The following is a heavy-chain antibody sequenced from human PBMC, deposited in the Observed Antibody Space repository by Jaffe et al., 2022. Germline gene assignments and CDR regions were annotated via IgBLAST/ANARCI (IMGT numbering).Heavy chain of an antibody. CDR3: ARDLGITMVQGVIIWYGLDY. CDR2: ISAYNGNT. Sequence: QVQLVQSGAEVKKPGASVKVSCKASGYTFTSYGISWVRQAPGQGLEWMGWISAYNGNTNYAQKLQGRVTMTTDTSTSTAYMELRSLRSDDTAVYYCARDLGITMVQGVIIWYGLDYWGQGTLVTVSS. V-gene: IGHV1-18*01. D-gene: IGHD3-10*01. J-gene: IGHJ4*02. CDR1: GYTFTSYG.